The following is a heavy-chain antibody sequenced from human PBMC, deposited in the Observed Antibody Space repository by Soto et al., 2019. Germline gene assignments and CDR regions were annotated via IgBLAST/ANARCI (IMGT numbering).Heavy chain of an antibody. Sequence: QVQLVESGGGVVQPGRSLRLSCAASGFTFSSYGMHWVRQAPGKGLEWVAVIWYDGSNKYYADSVKGRFTSSRDNSKNTLYLQMNSLRAEDTAVYYCARGDTAMVSGYYFDYWGQGTLVTVSS. V-gene: IGHV3-33*01. CDR3: ARGDTAMVSGYYFDY. CDR1: GFTFSSYG. CDR2: IWYDGSNK. D-gene: IGHD5-18*01. J-gene: IGHJ4*01.